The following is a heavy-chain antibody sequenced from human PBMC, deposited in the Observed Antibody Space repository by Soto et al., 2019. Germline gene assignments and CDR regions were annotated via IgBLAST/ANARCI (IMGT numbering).Heavy chain of an antibody. D-gene: IGHD6-19*01. CDR3: TSSSGWYSSAFDI. Sequence: PSETLSLTCTVSGGSVSSGSYYWSWIRQPPGKGLEWIGYIYYSGSTNYNPSLKSRVTISVDTSKNQFSLKLSSVTAADTAVYYCTSSSGWYSSAFDIWGQGTMVT. CDR2: IYYSGST. CDR1: GGSVSSGSYY. V-gene: IGHV4-61*01. J-gene: IGHJ3*02.